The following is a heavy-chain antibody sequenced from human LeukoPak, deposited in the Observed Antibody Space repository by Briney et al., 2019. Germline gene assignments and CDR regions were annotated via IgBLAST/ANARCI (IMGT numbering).Heavy chain of an antibody. Sequence: PGESLRLSCVVSGISVGNNYMSWLRRAPGKGLEWVSVLYDVGTTYYAESVKGRVTISRDNAKNSLYLQMNSLRAEDTAVYYCASGDSSGLYYYYGMDVWGQGTTVTVSS. CDR2: LYDVGTT. CDR3: ASGDSSGLYYYYGMDV. J-gene: IGHJ6*02. D-gene: IGHD3-22*01. V-gene: IGHV3-66*01. CDR1: GISVGNNY.